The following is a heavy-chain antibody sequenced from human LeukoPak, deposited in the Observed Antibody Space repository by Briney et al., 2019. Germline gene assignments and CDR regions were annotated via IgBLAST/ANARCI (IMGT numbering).Heavy chain of an antibody. J-gene: IGHJ4*02. Sequence: PGGSLRLSCAASGFTFSDSGMHWVRQAPGKGLEWVGRMRSKTQNYATAYAASVKGRFTISRDDSKNTAFLQMNSLKTEDTAVYYCAKRVVRPTFYFDCWGQGTLVTVSS. D-gene: IGHD2-2*01. CDR1: GFTFSDSG. V-gene: IGHV3-73*01. CDR3: AKRVVRPTFYFDC. CDR2: MRSKTQNYAT.